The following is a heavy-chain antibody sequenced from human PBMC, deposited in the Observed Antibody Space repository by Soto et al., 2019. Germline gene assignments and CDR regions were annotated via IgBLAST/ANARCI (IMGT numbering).Heavy chain of an antibody. V-gene: IGHV2-70*11. Sequence: GSGPTLVNPTQTLTLTCTFSGFSLSTSGMCVSWIRQPPGKALEWLARIDWDDDKYYSTSLKTRLTISKDTSKNQVVLTMTNMGPVDTATYYCARTHDETIIAASGAGTIDYWGQGTLVTVSS. D-gene: IGHD6-6*01. J-gene: IGHJ4*02. CDR2: IDWDDDK. CDR3: ARTHDETIIAASGAGTIDY. CDR1: GFSLSTSGMC.